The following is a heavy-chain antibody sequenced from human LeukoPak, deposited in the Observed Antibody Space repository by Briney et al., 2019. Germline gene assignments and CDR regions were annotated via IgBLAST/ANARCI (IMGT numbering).Heavy chain of an antibody. D-gene: IGHD6-13*01. CDR3: ARTSWSWYQDAFDI. Sequence: GASVKVSCKASGYTFTGYYMHWVRQAPGQGLEWMGWINPNSGGTNYAQKFQGRVTMTRDTSISTAYMELSRLRSDDTAVYCCARTSWSWYQDAFDIWGQGTMVTVSS. V-gene: IGHV1-2*02. CDR1: GYTFTGYY. CDR2: INPNSGGT. J-gene: IGHJ3*02.